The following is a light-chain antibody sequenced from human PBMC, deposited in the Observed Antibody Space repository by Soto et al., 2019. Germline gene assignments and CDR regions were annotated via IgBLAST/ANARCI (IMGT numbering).Light chain of an antibody. J-gene: IGKJ1*01. CDR3: QQYYDWPPWT. CDR1: QSVSNS. Sequence: TQSPDTLSVSPGETATLSCRASQSVSNSLAWYRQRPGQPPSLLIYATSTRATGVPARFTGSGSGTRFTLTISSLQSEDFAVYYCQQYYDWPPWTFGQGTKVDIK. V-gene: IGKV3-15*01. CDR2: ATS.